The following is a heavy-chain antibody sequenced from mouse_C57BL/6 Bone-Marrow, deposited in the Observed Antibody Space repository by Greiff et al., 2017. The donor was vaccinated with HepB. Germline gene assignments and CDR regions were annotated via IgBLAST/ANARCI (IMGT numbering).Heavy chain of an antibody. V-gene: IGHV14-2*01. D-gene: IGHD2-1*01. CDR3: ARGGNYWFAY. CDR2: IDPEDGET. CDR1: GFNIKDYY. Sequence: EVKVVESGAELVKPGASVKLSCTASGFNIKDYYMHWVKQRTEQGLEWIGRIDPEDGETKYAPKSQGTATITADTSSNTAYLQLSSLTSEDTAVYYCARGGNYWFAYWGQGTLVTVSA. J-gene: IGHJ3*01.